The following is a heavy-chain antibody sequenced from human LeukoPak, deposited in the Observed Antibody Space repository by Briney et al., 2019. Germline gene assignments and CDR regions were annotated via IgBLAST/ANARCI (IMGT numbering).Heavy chain of an antibody. CDR1: DYSISSGYY. Sequence: SETLSLTCAVSDYSISSGYYWVWIRPPPGKGLEWIGSIYHSGNTYYNPSLKSRVTISVDTSKNQFSLKLSSVTAADTAVYYCARQAYSSGWPNWFDPWGQGTLVTVSS. V-gene: IGHV4-38-2*01. J-gene: IGHJ5*02. CDR2: IYHSGNT. D-gene: IGHD6-19*01. CDR3: ARQAYSSGWPNWFDP.